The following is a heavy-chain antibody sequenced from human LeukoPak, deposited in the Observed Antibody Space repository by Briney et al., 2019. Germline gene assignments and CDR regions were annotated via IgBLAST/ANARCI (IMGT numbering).Heavy chain of an antibody. J-gene: IGHJ4*02. V-gene: IGHV4-30-4*08. CDR2: IYFSGNT. D-gene: IGHD4/OR15-4a*01. CDR3: ATSRSANYFSGS. CDR1: GRSLDSGNFY. Sequence: SETLSLTCTVSGRSLDSGNFYWSWIRQPPGKGLEWIGYIYFSGNTYYNPSLKSRVTISLDMSKNQFSLKLSSVTAADTAVYYCATSRSANYFSGSWGQGILVSVSS.